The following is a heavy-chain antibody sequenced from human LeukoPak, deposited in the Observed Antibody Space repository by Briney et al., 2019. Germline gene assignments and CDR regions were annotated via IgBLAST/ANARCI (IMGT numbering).Heavy chain of an antibody. CDR3: ARHGGVVRGQGSDAFDI. CDR1: GGSFSGYY. D-gene: IGHD3-10*01. CDR2: IYYSGST. Sequence: SETLSLTCAVYGGSFSGYYWSWIRQPPGKGLEWIGYIYYSGSTNYNPSLKSRVTMSLDTFKNQFSLKLTSVTAADTAVYYCARHGGVVRGQGSDAFDIWGQGTMVTVSS. V-gene: IGHV4-59*08. J-gene: IGHJ3*02.